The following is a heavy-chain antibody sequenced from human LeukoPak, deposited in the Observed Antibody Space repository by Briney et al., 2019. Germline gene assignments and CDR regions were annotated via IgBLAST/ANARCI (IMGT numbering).Heavy chain of an antibody. D-gene: IGHD3-22*01. CDR1: GFTFSSYA. J-gene: IGHJ4*02. CDR3: VKEAYYYDSSGYYVY. CDR2: ISGSGGST. Sequence: PGGSLRLSCAASGFTFSSYAMSWVRQAPGKGLEWVSAISGSGGSTYYADSVKGRFTISRDNSKNTLYLQMHSLRAEDTAVYYCVKEAYYYDSSGYYVYWGQGTLVTVSS. V-gene: IGHV3-23*01.